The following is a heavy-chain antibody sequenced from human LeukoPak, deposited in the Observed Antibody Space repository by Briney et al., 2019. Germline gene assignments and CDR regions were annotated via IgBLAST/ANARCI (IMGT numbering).Heavy chain of an antibody. CDR3: AREVQGSHGLYFDY. V-gene: IGHV3-30-3*01. D-gene: IGHD4-17*01. CDR1: GFTFSSYA. Sequence: GRSLRLSCAASGFTFSSYAMHWVRQAPGKGLEWVAVISYDGSNKYYADSVKGRFTISRDNSKNTLYLQMNSLRAEDTAVYYCAREVQGSHGLYFDYWGQGTLVTVSS. CDR2: ISYDGSNK. J-gene: IGHJ4*02.